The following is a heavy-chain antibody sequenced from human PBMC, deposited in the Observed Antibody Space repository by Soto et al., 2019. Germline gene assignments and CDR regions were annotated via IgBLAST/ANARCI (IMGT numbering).Heavy chain of an antibody. Sequence: SETLCLTCAVAGGSISSSNWWSWVRQTPGKGLEWIGEIYHSGSTNYNPSLKSRVTISVDKSKNQFSLKLSSVTAADTAVYYCARDLRYYYDSSGYQYYYYGMDVWGQGTTVTVSS. J-gene: IGHJ6*02. CDR1: GGSISSSNW. CDR2: IYHSGST. V-gene: IGHV4-4*02. D-gene: IGHD3-22*01. CDR3: ARDLRYYYDSSGYQYYYYGMDV.